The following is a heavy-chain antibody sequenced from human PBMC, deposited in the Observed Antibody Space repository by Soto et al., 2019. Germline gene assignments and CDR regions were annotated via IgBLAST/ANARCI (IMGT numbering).Heavy chain of an antibody. CDR3: ARGLDSYDSSGYPDY. V-gene: IGHV1-69*13. CDR1: GGTFSSYA. J-gene: IGHJ4*02. D-gene: IGHD3-22*01. Sequence: SVKVSCKASGGTFSSYAISWVRQAPGQGLEWMGGIIPIFGTANYAQKFQGRVTITADESTSTAYMELSSLRSEDTAVYYCARGLDSYDSSGYPDYWGQGTLVTVSS. CDR2: IIPIFGTA.